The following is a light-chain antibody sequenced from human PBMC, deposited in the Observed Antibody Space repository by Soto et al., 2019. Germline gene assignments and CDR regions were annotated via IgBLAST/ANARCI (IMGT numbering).Light chain of an antibody. Sequence: VLTQPPSASGTPGQRVTISCSGSSSNIGSNTVNWYQQITGTAPKLLIYNDNQRPSGVPDRFSGSKSGTSGSLAISGLQSEDEGDYYCAAWDDSLNGHVVFGGGTKVTVL. CDR3: AAWDDSLNGHVV. CDR2: NDN. J-gene: IGLJ2*01. V-gene: IGLV1-44*01. CDR1: SSNIGSNT.